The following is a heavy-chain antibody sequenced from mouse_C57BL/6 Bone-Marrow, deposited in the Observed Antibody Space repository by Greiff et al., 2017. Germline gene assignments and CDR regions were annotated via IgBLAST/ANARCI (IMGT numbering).Heavy chain of an antibody. CDR3: ARITTVVASFDY. Sequence: VQLQQPGAELVKPGASVKLSCKASGYTFTSYWMHWVKQRPGQGLEWIGMIHPTSGSTNYNEKFKSKATLTVDKSSSTAYMQLSSLTSEDSAVYYCARITTVVASFDYWGQGTTLTVSS. D-gene: IGHD1-1*01. CDR2: IHPTSGST. CDR1: GYTFTSYW. J-gene: IGHJ2*01. V-gene: IGHV1-64*01.